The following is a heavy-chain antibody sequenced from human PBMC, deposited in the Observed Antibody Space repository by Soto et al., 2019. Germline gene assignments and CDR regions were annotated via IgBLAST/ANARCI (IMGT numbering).Heavy chain of an antibody. CDR1: GFLFITYG. CDR2: IWYDGSNK. J-gene: IGHJ3*01. V-gene: IGHV3-33*01. CDR3: ARAVGPFDF. Sequence: PGESLKISCAASGFLFITYGMHWVRQAPGKGLEWVAVIWYDGSNKYYADSVRGRFTISRDNSKDTLYLQMNSLRAEDTAVYYCARAVGPFDFWGQGTLVTVSS.